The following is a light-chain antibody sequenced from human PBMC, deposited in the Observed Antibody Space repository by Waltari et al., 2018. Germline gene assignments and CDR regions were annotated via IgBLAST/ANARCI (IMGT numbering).Light chain of an antibody. CDR1: KLGDKY. CDR2: QHN. Sequence: SYELTQPPSVSVSPGQTASITCSGDKLGDKYAYWYQQKPGQSPVLVIYQHNTRPSGIPERFSVSNSGNTATLTISGTQAMDEADYYCQAWDRTTVVFGGGTKLTVL. CDR3: QAWDRTTVV. V-gene: IGLV3-1*01. J-gene: IGLJ2*01.